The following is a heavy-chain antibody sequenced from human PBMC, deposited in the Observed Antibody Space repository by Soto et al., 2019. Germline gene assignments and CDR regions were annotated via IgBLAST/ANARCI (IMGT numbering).Heavy chain of an antibody. D-gene: IGHD1-26*01. CDR3: ARGNWELRLDP. J-gene: IGHJ5*02. V-gene: IGHV4-34*01. Sequence: SETLSLTCPFYGDAFSGYYCSWIRRPPGKGLEWIGETHQTETTTYNPSFKSRISISVDTTSNHFSLTLHSVTAADPSIYYCARGNWELRLDPRRQGTLVTVSS. CDR1: GDAFSGYY. CDR2: THQTETT.